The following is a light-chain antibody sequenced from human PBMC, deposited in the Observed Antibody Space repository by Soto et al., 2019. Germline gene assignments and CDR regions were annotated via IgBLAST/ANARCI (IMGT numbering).Light chain of an antibody. V-gene: IGLV2-14*03. CDR3: SSYAAPNTVL. Sequence: QSALAQAASVSGSPGQSITISCTGTSSDIGAFNYVSWYQQHPGDAPKLLIFDVSDRPSGISVRFSASKSGNTASLTISGLQTEDEAHYFCSSYAAPNTVLFGGGTKLTVL. CDR2: DVS. J-gene: IGLJ2*01. CDR1: SSDIGAFNY.